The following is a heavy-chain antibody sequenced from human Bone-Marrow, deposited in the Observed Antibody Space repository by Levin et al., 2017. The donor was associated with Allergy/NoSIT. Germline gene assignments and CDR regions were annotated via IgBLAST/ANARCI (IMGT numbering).Heavy chain of an antibody. V-gene: IGHV3-74*01. CDR3: ARGGCSSTSCLDN. D-gene: IGHD2-2*01. Sequence: GASVKVSCAASGFTFSKFYMHWVRQAPGKGLVWVSRVISDGSITDYADSVKGRFTISRDNARNTLYLQMNSLRAEDTAVYYCARGGCSSTSCLDNWGQGILVTVSS. J-gene: IGHJ4*02. CDR1: GFTFSKFY. CDR2: VISDGSIT.